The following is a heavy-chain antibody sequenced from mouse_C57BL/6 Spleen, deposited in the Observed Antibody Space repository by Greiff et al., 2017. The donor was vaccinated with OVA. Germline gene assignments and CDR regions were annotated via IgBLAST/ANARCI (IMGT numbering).Heavy chain of an antibody. CDR3: ALITTVVAPAY. Sequence: QVHVKQPGAELVMPGASVKLSCKASGYTFTSYWMHWVKQRPGQGLEWIGEIDPSDSYTNYNQKFKGKSTLTVDKSSSTAYMQLSSLTSEDSAVYYCALITTVVAPAYWGQGTLVTVSA. CDR2: IDPSDSYT. V-gene: IGHV1-69*01. CDR1: GYTFTSYW. J-gene: IGHJ3*01. D-gene: IGHD1-1*01.